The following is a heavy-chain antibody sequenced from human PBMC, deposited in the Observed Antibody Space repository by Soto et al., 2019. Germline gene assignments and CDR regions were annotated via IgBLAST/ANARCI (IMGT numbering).Heavy chain of an antibody. V-gene: IGHV4-61*01. J-gene: IGHJ4*02. CDR3: ARQYYYDSSGYSYYFDY. CDR1: GGSVSSGSYF. CDR2: MDNSGST. Sequence: SETLSLTCTVSGGSVSSGSYFWTWIRQPPGKGLEWIGYMDNSGSTNYNPSLKSRVTISVDPSKNQFSLKLTSVTAADTAVYSCARQYYYDSSGYSYYFDYWGQGTLVTVSS. D-gene: IGHD3-22*01.